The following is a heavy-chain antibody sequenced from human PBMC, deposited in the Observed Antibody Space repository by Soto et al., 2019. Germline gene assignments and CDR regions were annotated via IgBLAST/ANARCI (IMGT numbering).Heavy chain of an antibody. CDR1: GITFSSYW. D-gene: IGHD1-1*01. CDR2: INPDGTTT. J-gene: IGHJ4*02. V-gene: IGHV3-74*01. Sequence: EVQVVESGGGSVQPGGSLRLSCAASGITFSSYWMHWVRQAPGEGLVWVSRINPDGTTTYYADSVKGRFTISRDNAKNTLYLQMTSLRVEDTAVYYCARVDSVQRRNALGYWGQGTLVTVSS. CDR3: ARVDSVQRRNALGY.